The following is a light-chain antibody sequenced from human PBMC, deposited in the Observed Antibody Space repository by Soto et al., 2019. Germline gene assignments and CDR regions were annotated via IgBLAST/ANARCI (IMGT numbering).Light chain of an antibody. J-gene: IGLJ1*01. V-gene: IGLV2-14*01. Sequence: QSALTQPASVSGSPGQSITISCTGTSSDVGGYNYVSWYQQHPGKVPKLMIYDVSNRPSGVSNPFSGSKAGNTASLTISGLQAEDEADYYCSSYTSSSTLYVFGTGTNLTVL. CDR2: DVS. CDR1: SSDVGGYNY. CDR3: SSYTSSSTLYV.